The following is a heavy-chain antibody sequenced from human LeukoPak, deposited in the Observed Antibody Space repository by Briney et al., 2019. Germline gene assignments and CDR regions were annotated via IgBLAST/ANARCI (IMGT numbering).Heavy chain of an antibody. CDR2: ISAYNGNT. D-gene: IGHD5-12*01. V-gene: IGHV1-18*01. CDR1: GYTFTSYG. J-gene: IGHJ6*02. CDR3: ARERWLRLEYYYYGMDV. Sequence: ASVKVSCKASGYTFTSYGISWVRQAPGQGLEWMGWISAYNGNTNYAQKLQGRVTMTTDTSTSTAYTELRSLRSDDTAVYYCARERWLRLEYYYYGMDVWGQGTTVTVSS.